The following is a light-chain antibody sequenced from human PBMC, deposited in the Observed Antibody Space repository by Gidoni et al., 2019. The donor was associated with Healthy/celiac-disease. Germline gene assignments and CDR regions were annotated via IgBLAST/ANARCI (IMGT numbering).Light chain of an antibody. CDR3: QQYYSSRTPT. Sequence: DIVMTQSPDSLAVSLGERATINCKSSQSVLYSSNNKNYLAWYQQKPGQPPKLLIYWASTRESGVPDRFRGSVSGTDFTLTISSLQAEDVAVYYCQQYYSSRTPTFXXXTKVEIK. CDR1: QSVLYSSNNKNY. J-gene: IGKJ1*01. V-gene: IGKV4-1*01. CDR2: WAS.